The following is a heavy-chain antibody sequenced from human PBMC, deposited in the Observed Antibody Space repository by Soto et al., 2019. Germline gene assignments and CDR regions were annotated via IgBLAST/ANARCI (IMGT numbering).Heavy chain of an antibody. CDR3: ASTNSRSYYMDV. CDR1: GFTFSSYG. V-gene: IGHV3-21*01. D-gene: IGHD6-13*01. CDR2: ISSSSSYI. Sequence: GGSLRLSCAASGFTFSSYGMNWVRQAPGKGLEWVSSISSSSSYIYYADSVKGRFTISRDNAKNSLYLLMNSLRAEDTAVYYCASTNSRSYYMDVWGKGTTVTVSS. J-gene: IGHJ6*03.